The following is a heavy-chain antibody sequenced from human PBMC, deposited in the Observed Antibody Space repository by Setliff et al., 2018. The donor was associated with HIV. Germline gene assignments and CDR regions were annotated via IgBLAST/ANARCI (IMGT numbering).Heavy chain of an antibody. Sequence: PSETLSLTCAVYGESSSGYSWSWIRQPPGKGLEWIGEISDSGNTNYNPSLKSRGTISVDMSKNQFSLKLSSVTAADTAVYYCATRMGGSFDYWGQGTLVTVSS. J-gene: IGHJ4*02. CDR3: ATRMGGSFDY. CDR1: GESSSGYS. D-gene: IGHD2-15*01. CDR2: ISDSGNT. V-gene: IGHV4-34*01.